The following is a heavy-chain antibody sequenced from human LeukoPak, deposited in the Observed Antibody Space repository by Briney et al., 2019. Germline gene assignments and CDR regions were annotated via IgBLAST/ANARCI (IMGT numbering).Heavy chain of an antibody. J-gene: IGHJ3*02. Sequence: GGSLRLSCAASGFTFSSYGMHWVRQAPGKGLEWVAVISYDGSNKYYADSVKGRFTISRDNSKNTLYLQMNSLRAEDTAVYYCATAEDDFWSGYHQNAFDIWGQGTMVTVSS. CDR3: ATAEDDFWSGYHQNAFDI. V-gene: IGHV3-30*03. CDR2: ISYDGSNK. D-gene: IGHD3-3*01. CDR1: GFTFSSYG.